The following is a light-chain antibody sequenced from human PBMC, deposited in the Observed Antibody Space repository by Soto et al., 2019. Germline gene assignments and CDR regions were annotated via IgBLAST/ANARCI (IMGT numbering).Light chain of an antibody. J-gene: IGKJ2*01. Sequence: DIQLTQSPSFLSASVGDRVTITCRASQAISSSLAWYQHNPGKAPKLLIYAASTLQNGVPSSFSGSGSGTEFTLTISSLQPEDFATYFWHHLKDYRYTFGQGTKVEIQ. CDR3: HHLKDYRYT. CDR1: QAISSS. CDR2: AAS. V-gene: IGKV1-9*01.